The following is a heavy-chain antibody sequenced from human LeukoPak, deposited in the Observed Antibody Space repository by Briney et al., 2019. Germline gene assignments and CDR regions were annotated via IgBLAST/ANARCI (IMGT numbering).Heavy chain of an antibody. CDR1: GGTFSSYA. V-gene: IGHV1-69*13. D-gene: IGHD2-2*01. Sequence: SAKVSCKASGGTFSSYAISWVRQAPGQGLEWMGGIIPIFGTANYAQKFQGRVTITADESTSTAYMELSSLRSEDTAVYYCARDPLLGYCSSTSCGRGAFDIWGQGTMVTVSS. CDR3: ARDPLLGYCSSTSCGRGAFDI. J-gene: IGHJ3*02. CDR2: IIPIFGTA.